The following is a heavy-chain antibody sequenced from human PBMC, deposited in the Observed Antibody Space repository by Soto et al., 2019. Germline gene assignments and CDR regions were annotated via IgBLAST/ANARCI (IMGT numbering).Heavy chain of an antibody. Sequence: SETLSLTCTVSGGSISSYYWSWIRQPPGKGLEWIGYIYYSGSTNYNPSLKSRVTISVDMSKNQFSLKLSSVTAADTAVYYCARAPPFYSYGRPDAFDIWGQGTMVTVSS. J-gene: IGHJ3*02. CDR3: ARAPPFYSYGRPDAFDI. D-gene: IGHD5-18*01. CDR2: IYYSGST. CDR1: GGSISSYY. V-gene: IGHV4-59*01.